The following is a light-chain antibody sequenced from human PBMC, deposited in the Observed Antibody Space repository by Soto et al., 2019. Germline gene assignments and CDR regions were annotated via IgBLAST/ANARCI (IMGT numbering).Light chain of an antibody. J-gene: IGKJ5*01. CDR2: DVS. V-gene: IGKV3-15*01. CDR1: QGVTTN. CDR3: QQYNNWPFS. Sequence: EIVLTQSPVTLSLSPGDRAILSCRAGQGVTTNFAWYQQKSGQSPRLLIYDVSHRATGVPARFSGTGSETDFTLTISGLQSEDSAVYFCQQYNNWPFSFGQGTRLEIK.